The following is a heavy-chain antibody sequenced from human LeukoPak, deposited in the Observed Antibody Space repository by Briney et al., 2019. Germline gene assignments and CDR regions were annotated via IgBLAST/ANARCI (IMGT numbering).Heavy chain of an antibody. CDR2: IWNDGSSQ. CDR3: AKDAQRGFDYSNSLEK. D-gene: IGHD4-11*01. J-gene: IGHJ4*02. Sequence: GESLTLSCVASRFIFSHYGMHWVRQAPGKGLEWLSVIWNDGSSQFYAASVKGRFTISRDNSQNTVYLQMNNVRAVDTAVYYCAKDAQRGFDYSNSLEKWGQGTLVIVSS. CDR1: RFIFSHYG. V-gene: IGHV3-33*06.